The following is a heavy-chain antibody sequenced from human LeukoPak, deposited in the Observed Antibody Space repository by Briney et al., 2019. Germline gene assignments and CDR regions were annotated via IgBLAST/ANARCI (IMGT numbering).Heavy chain of an antibody. CDR2: IYPGDSDT. CDR3: ARRDCSSTSCYGGIDY. CDR1: GYGFTSYW. J-gene: IGHJ4*02. D-gene: IGHD2-2*01. Sequence: GESLKISCTGSGYGFTSYWIGWVRQMPGKGLEWMGIIYPGDSDTTYSPSFKGQVTISADTSIRTAYLQWSSLKASDSAMYYCARRDCSSTSCYGGIDYWGQGTLVTVSS. V-gene: IGHV5-51*01.